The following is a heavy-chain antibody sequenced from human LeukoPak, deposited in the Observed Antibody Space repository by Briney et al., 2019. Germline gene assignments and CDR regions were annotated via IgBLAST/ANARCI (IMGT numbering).Heavy chain of an antibody. CDR2: ISGSGGST. V-gene: IGHV3-23*01. CDR1: GFTFSSYA. Sequence: PGGSLRLSCAASGFTFSSYAMSWVRQAPGKGLEWVSAISGSGGSTYYADSVKGRFTISRDNSKNTLYLQMNSLRAEDTAVYYCAKDREDIVVVIESPWAFDIWGQGTMVTVSS. J-gene: IGHJ3*02. D-gene: IGHD2-21*01. CDR3: AKDREDIVVVIESPWAFDI.